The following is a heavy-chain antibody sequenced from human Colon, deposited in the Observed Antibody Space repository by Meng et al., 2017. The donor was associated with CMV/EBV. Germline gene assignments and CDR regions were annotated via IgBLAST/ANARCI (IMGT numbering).Heavy chain of an antibody. J-gene: IGHJ4*02. CDR2: INPNSGGT. CDR1: GYTFTGFF. CDR3: ATVSGGDFYY. V-gene: IGHV1-2*02. D-gene: IGHD1-26*01. Sequence: GPQVQFGAEVKKPGASVYVSSKASGYTFTGFFLYWVRQAPGQGLEWMGSINPNSGGTNYAQKFQDRVTMTRDTSINTAYMELSRLRYDDTAVYFCATVSGGDFYYWGQGTLVTVSS.